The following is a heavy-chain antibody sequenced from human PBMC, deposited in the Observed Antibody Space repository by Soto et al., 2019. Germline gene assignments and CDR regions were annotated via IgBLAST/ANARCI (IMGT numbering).Heavy chain of an antibody. CDR1: GYIFNSFS. CDR3: ARYPRGLTPGQFDF. J-gene: IGHJ4*02. CDR2: INPGSDTT. D-gene: IGHD4-17*01. V-gene: IGHV1-46*02. Sequence: QVHLVQSGAEVKKPGASVKVSCKASGYIFNSFSTHWVRQAPGQGLEWMGIINPGSDTTGYAQKFLGSLTMTSDTSTSTVYMELSYLTSEDTAVYHCARYPRGLTPGQFDFWGQGTLVTVTS.